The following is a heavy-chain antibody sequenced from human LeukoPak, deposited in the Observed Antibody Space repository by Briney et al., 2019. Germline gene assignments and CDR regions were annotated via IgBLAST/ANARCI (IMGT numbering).Heavy chain of an antibody. CDR3: ARAYCSGGSCYWFDP. J-gene: IGHJ5*02. Sequence: PSETLSLTCTVSGYSISSGYYWGWIRPPPGRALERIAIIYYRGSTHYNPSLASLKSRVTISGDTSKNQFSLKLSSVTAADTAVYYCARAYCSGGSCYWFDPWGQGTLVTVSS. CDR1: GYSISSGYY. V-gene: IGHV4-38-2*02. CDR2: IYYRGST. D-gene: IGHD2-15*01.